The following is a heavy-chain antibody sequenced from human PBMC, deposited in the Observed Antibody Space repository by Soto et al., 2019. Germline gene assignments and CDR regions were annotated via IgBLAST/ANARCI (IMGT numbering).Heavy chain of an antibody. CDR1: GFTVSSNY. CDR2: IYSGGST. CDR3: ARRSSSWYFDY. V-gene: IGHV3-53*01. Sequence: GGSLRLSCAASGFTVSSNYMSWVRQAPGKGLEWVSVIYSGGSTYYADSVKGRFTISRDNSKNTLNLQMNSLRAEDTAVYYCARRSSSWYFDYWGQGTLVTFS. D-gene: IGHD6-13*01. J-gene: IGHJ4*02.